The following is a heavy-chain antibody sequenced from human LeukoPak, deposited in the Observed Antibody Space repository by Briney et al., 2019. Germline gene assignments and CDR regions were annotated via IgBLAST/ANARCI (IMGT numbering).Heavy chain of an antibody. V-gene: IGHV3-23*01. CDR3: GKDLQYEGV. D-gene: IGHD2-8*01. Sequence: GGSLRLSCAASGYKFQDYGMAWARQVPGKGLEWVSSISGSSENEHYAVFARGRFRISRDNSKNIFYLQMNSLRPEDTAVYYCGKDLQYEGVWGQEALVTVSS. J-gene: IGHJ4*02. CDR2: ISGSSENE. CDR1: GYKFQDYG.